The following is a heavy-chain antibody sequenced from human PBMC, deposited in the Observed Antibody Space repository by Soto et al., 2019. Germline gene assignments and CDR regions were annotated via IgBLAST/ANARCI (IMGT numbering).Heavy chain of an antibody. CDR2: INPKTAAT. V-gene: IGHV1-2*02. D-gene: IGHD1-26*01. J-gene: IGHJ6*02. CDR3: ARIKWGLNYYNGMDV. CDR1: GYSFSDYF. Sequence: SVKVSCKPSGYSFSDYFIQWVRQAPVQGLEWVAWINPKTAATNYAKKFQGRVSLTWDTSSTTAYMELTRLRPDDTAVYYCARIKWGLNYYNGMDVWGQGTTVTVSS.